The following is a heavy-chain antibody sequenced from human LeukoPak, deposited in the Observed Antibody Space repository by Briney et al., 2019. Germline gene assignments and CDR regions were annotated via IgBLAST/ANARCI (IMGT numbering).Heavy chain of an antibody. V-gene: IGHV4-59*01. CDR3: ARVAPEEVYYYDSSEGNWFDP. Sequence: SETLSLTCTVSGGSISSYYWSWIRQPPGKGLEWIGYIYYSGSTNYNPSLKSRVTISVDTSKNQFSLKLSSVAAADTAVYYCARVAPEEVYYYDSSEGNWFDPWGQGTLVTVSS. D-gene: IGHD3-22*01. J-gene: IGHJ5*02. CDR2: IYYSGST. CDR1: GGSISSYY.